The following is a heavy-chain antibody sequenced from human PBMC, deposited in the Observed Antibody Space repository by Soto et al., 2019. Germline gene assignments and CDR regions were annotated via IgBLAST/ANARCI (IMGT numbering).Heavy chain of an antibody. Sequence: GGSLRLSCAASGFTFSSYSMNWVRQAPGKGLEWVSSISSSSSYIYYADSVKGRFTISRDNAKNSLYLQMNSLRAEDTAVYYCARSVVHSGSYYYYYGMDVWGQGTTVTVSS. CDR3: ARSVVHSGSYYYYYGMDV. CDR1: GFTFSSYS. D-gene: IGHD1-26*01. V-gene: IGHV3-21*01. CDR2: ISSSSSYI. J-gene: IGHJ6*02.